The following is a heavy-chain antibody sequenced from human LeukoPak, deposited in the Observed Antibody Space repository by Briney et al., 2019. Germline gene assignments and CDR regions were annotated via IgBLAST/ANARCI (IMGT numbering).Heavy chain of an antibody. Sequence: PGGSLGLSCAASGLTFSSYWMSWVRQAPGKGLEWVANIKQDGSEKYYVDSVKGRFTISRDNAKNSLYLQMNSLRAEDTAVYYCVIYYYDSSGYYYFDYWGQGTLVTVSS. CDR1: GLTFSSYW. D-gene: IGHD3-22*01. V-gene: IGHV3-7*01. CDR3: VIYYYDSSGYYYFDY. CDR2: IKQDGSEK. J-gene: IGHJ4*02.